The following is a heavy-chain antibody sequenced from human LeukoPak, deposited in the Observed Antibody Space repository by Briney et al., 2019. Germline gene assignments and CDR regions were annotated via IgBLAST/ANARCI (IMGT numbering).Heavy chain of an antibody. CDR3: AKELSVYGSGSWGYYYYGMDV. D-gene: IGHD3-10*01. Sequence: GSLRLSCAASGFTFSSYGMHWVRQAPGKGLEWVAVISYDGSNKYYADSVKGRFTISRDNSKNTLYLQMNSLRAEDTAVYYCAKELSVYGSGSWGYYYYGMDVWGQGTTVTVSS. CDR2: ISYDGSNK. V-gene: IGHV3-30*18. CDR1: GFTFSSYG. J-gene: IGHJ6*02.